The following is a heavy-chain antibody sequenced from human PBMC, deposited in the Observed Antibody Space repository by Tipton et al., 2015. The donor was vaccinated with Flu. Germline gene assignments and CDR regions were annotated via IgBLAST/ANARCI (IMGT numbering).Heavy chain of an antibody. J-gene: IGHJ4*02. Sequence: QVQLVQSGAEVKKPGASVKVSCRASEYTFTVYWIHWLRQAPGQGLEWMGWINPNNGVTGYAPKFQGRVTMTRDTSINTAYMELYRLTSDDTAVYYCARGVIGNTDAHRGLDYWGQGALVTVSS. V-gene: IGHV1-2*02. D-gene: IGHD1-20*01. CDR3: ARGVIGNTDAHRGLDY. CDR2: INPNNGVT. CDR1: EYTFTVYW.